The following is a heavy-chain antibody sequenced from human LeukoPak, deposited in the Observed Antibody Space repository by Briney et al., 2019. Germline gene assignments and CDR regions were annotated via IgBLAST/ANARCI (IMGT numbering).Heavy chain of an antibody. D-gene: IGHD3-10*01. V-gene: IGHV3-30*18. CDR2: ISYDGSNK. CDR1: GFTFSSYG. J-gene: IGHJ4*02. CDR3: AKDYRLLWFGELVKY. Sequence: GGSLRLSCAASGFTFSSYGMHWVRQAPGKGLEWVALISYDGSNKDYADSVKGRFTISRDNSKNTLYLQMNSLRAEDTAVYYCAKDYRLLWFGELVKYWGQGTLVTVSS.